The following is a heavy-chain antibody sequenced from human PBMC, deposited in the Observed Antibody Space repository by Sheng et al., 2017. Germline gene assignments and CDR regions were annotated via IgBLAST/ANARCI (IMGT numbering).Heavy chain of an antibody. J-gene: IGHJ3*02. CDR2: IYYSGST. Sequence: QLQLQESGPGLVKPSETLSLTCTVSGGSISSSSYYWGWIRQPPGKGLEWIGSIYYSGSTYYNPSLKSRVTISVDTSKNQFSLKLSSVTAADTAMYYCARAYGDDPGAFDIWGQGTMVTVSS. CDR1: GGSISSSSYY. CDR3: ARAYGDDPGAFDI. D-gene: IGHD4-17*01. V-gene: IGHV4-39*07.